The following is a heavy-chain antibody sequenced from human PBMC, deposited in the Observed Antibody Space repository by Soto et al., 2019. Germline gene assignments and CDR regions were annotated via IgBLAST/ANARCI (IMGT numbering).Heavy chain of an antibody. Sequence: EVQLVESGGGLVKPGGSLRLSCVASSFTLSDAWMNWVRQAPGKGLEWVGRIKSKTDGGTTDYAAPVKGRFTISRDDSKDTLYLQMNSLKIEDTAVYYCTTARNGYWGQGTLVTVSS. J-gene: IGHJ4*02. CDR1: SFTLSDAW. V-gene: IGHV3-15*07. D-gene: IGHD2-8*01. CDR2: IKSKTDGGTT. CDR3: TTARNGY.